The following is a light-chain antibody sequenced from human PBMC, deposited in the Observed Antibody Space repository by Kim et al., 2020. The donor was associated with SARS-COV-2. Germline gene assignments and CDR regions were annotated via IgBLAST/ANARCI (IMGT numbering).Light chain of an antibody. Sequence: GQRVTISCSGSSSNIGSNTVNWLKQLPGTAPKLLISSNDQRPSGVPDRFSGSKSGTSVSLAISGLQSEDEADYYCAAWDDSLIGVVFGGGTQLTVL. J-gene: IGLJ2*01. CDR2: SND. CDR1: SSNIGSNT. V-gene: IGLV1-44*01. CDR3: AAWDDSLIGVV.